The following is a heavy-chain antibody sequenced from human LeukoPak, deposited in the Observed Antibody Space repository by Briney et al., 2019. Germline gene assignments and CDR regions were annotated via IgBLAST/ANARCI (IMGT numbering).Heavy chain of an antibody. D-gene: IGHD5-18*01. J-gene: IGHJ6*03. CDR3: ARQDREYSHYYYYYMDV. Sequence: CTTYWIGCMRQMPGKGLESVGRMYPGDSDTSYGASFQYQVTISAGKSISTAYLQWSSLKASHTAMYYCARQDREYSHYYYYYMDVLGKGTAVTISS. CDR1: CTTYW. V-gene: IGHV5-51*01. CDR2: MYPGDSDT.